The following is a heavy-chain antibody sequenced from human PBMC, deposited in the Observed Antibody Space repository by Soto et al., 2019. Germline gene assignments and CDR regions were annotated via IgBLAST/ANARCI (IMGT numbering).Heavy chain of an antibody. J-gene: IGHJ6*02. D-gene: IGHD3-10*01. V-gene: IGHV4-59*01. CDR2: IYYSGST. Sequence: PSETLSLTCTVSGGSISSYYWSWIRQPPGKGLEWIGYIYYSGSTNYNPSLKSRVTISVDTSKNQFSLKLSSVTAADTAVYYCARVRLFRGDYGMDVWGQGTTVTVSS. CDR1: GGSISSYY. CDR3: ARVRLFRGDYGMDV.